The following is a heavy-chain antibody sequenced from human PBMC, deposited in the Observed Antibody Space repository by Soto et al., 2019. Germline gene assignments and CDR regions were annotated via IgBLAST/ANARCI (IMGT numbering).Heavy chain of an antibody. J-gene: IGHJ4*02. D-gene: IGHD5-18*01. CDR1: GFTFSSYA. Sequence: GGSLRLSCAAPGFTFSSYAMHWVRPAPGKGLEWVAVISYDGSNKHYADSVKGRFTISRDNSKNALYLQMNSLRSEDTAVYYCARVRGYSYGPFDYWGQGTLVTVSS. CDR3: ARVRGYSYGPFDY. CDR2: ISYDGSNK. V-gene: IGHV3-30-3*01.